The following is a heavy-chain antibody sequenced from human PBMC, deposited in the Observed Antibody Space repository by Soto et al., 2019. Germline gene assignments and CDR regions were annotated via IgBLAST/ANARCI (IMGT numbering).Heavy chain of an antibody. CDR1: GFTFSGYA. D-gene: IGHD3-16*02. V-gene: IGHV3-23*01. CDR3: AKVDYVWGSYRQGSFDY. CDR2: ISGSGGST. Sequence: PGGSLRLSCAASGFTFSGYAMSWVRQAPGKGLEWVSAISGSGGSTYYADSVKGRFTISRDNSKNTLYLQMNSLRAEDTAVYYCAKVDYVWGSYRQGSFDYWGQGTLVTVSS. J-gene: IGHJ4*02.